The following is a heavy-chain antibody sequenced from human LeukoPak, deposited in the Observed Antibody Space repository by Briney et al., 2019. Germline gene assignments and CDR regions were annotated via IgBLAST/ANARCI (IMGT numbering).Heavy chain of an antibody. J-gene: IGHJ5*02. Sequence: GGSLRLSWEAPGLTFSSYGMPWVRQPPGRGRGGGAVIWYDGSNKYYADSVKGRFTISRDNSKNTLYLQMNSLRAEDTAVYYCARDGIRMVRGVHWFDPWGQGTLVTVSS. CDR2: IWYDGSNK. CDR1: GLTFSSYG. D-gene: IGHD3-10*01. CDR3: ARDGIRMVRGVHWFDP. V-gene: IGHV3-33*01.